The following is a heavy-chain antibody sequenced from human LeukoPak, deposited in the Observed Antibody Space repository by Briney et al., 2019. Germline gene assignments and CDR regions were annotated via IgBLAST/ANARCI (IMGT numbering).Heavy chain of an antibody. D-gene: IGHD3-10*01. CDR1: GYTFTSYG. Sequence: VASVKVSFKASGYTFTSYGINWVRQAPGQGLEWVGWISPYNGNTNSAQKLQGRVTMTTDTSTTTAYMELRSLRSDDTAVYYCARTPRGLPSFNWFDPWGQGTLVTVSS. J-gene: IGHJ5*02. CDR3: ARTPRGLPSFNWFDP. V-gene: IGHV1-18*01. CDR2: ISPYNGNT.